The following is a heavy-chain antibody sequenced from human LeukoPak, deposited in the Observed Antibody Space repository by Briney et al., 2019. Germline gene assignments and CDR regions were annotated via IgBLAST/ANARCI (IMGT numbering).Heavy chain of an antibody. CDR3: ARGNGNYRYYFDY. Sequence: GGSLRLSCSASGFTFSSYAMNGVRQAPGNGLEWVSSISSSGTYIYYADSMHGRFTISRDNAKNPLYLKMNSLRAEDKDVYYCARGNGNYRYYFDYWGQGTLVTVSS. D-gene: IGHD1-7*01. CDR1: GFTFSSYA. V-gene: IGHV3-21*01. J-gene: IGHJ4*02. CDR2: ISSSGTYI.